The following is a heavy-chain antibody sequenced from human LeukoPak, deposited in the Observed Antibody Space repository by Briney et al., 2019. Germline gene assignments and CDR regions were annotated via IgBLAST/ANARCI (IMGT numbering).Heavy chain of an antibody. CDR1: GGSISSYS. J-gene: IGHJ4*02. CDR2: IFASGST. CDR3: AKRYCSSTTCYDDRGAFDY. D-gene: IGHD2-2*01. Sequence: LSETLSLTCTVSGGSISSYSWSWIRQPAGKGLEWIGRIFASGSTKYNTSLKSRVTMSVETSKKQFSLKLSSVTAADTAVYYCAKRYCSSTTCYDDRGAFDYWGQGTLVTVSS. V-gene: IGHV4-4*07.